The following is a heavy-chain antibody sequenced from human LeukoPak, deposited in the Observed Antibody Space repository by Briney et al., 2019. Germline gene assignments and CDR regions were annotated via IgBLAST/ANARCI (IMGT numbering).Heavy chain of an antibody. V-gene: IGHV3-9*01. J-gene: IGHJ3*02. CDR1: GFTFDDYA. D-gene: IGHD3-22*01. Sequence: GGSLRLSCAASGFTFDDYAMHWVRQAPGKGLEWVSTIGWNSGSIGYADSVKGRFTISRDNAKNSLYLQMNSLRADDTAVYYCARGKPSYYYDSSAYFYNGAFDIWGQGTMVTVSS. CDR2: IGWNSGSI. CDR3: ARGKPSYYYDSSAYFYNGAFDI.